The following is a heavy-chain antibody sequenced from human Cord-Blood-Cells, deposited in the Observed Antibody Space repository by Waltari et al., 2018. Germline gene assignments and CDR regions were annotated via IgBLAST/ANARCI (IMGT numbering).Heavy chain of an antibody. V-gene: IGHV4-34*01. CDR2: INHSGST. CDR3: ARGHLGYSSSWYYFDY. D-gene: IGHD6-13*01. J-gene: IGHJ4*02. CDR1: GGSFSGYY. Sequence: QVQLQQWGAGLLKPSETLSLTCAVYGGSFSGYYWSWIRQPPGKGLEWIGEINHSGSTNYNPSLKSRVTISGDTSKNQFSLKLSSVTAADTAVYYCARGHLGYSSSWYYFDYWGQGTLVTVSS.